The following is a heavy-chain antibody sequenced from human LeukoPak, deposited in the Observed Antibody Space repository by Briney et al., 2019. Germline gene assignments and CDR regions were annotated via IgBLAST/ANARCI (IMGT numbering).Heavy chain of an antibody. V-gene: IGHV4-39*02. CDR2: IYYSGST. CDR3: ASYSSSYAFDI. CDR1: SGSISSSSYY. Sequence: SETLSLTCTVSSGSISSSSYYWGWIRQPPGKGLEWIGSIYYSGSTYYNPSLKSRVTISVDTSKNHFSLKLSSVTAADTAVYYCASYSSSYAFDIWGQGTMVTVSS. J-gene: IGHJ3*02. D-gene: IGHD6-6*01.